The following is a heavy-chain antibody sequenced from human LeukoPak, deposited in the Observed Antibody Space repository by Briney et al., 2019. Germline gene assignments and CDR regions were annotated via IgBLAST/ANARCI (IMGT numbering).Heavy chain of an antibody. CDR1: GYSISSGYY. CDR3: ARVGGIRGADLDY. CDR2: IYHSGST. Sequence: SETLSLTCTVSGYSISSGYYWGWIRQPPGKGLEWIGSIYHSGSTYYNPSLKSRVTISVDTSKNQFSLKLSSVTAADTAVYYCARVGGIRGADLDYWGQGTLVTVSS. J-gene: IGHJ4*02. D-gene: IGHD3-16*01. V-gene: IGHV4-38-2*02.